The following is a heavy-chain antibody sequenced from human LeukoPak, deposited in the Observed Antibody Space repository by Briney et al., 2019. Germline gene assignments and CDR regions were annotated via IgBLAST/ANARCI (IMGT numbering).Heavy chain of an antibody. Sequence: GGSLRLSCAASGFTFRTYGMHWVRQAPGKGLEWVTFIRNDGSDKYYADSVKGRFTISRDNSKNTLFLQMNSLRVADTAVYYCAKRADYYDSSRALYDAFDLWGQGTMVTVSS. V-gene: IGHV3-30*02. D-gene: IGHD3-16*01. J-gene: IGHJ3*01. CDR1: GFTFRTYG. CDR2: IRNDGSDK. CDR3: AKRADYYDSSRALYDAFDL.